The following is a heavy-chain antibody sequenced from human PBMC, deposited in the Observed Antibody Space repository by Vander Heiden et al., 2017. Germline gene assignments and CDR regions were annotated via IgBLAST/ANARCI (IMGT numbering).Heavy chain of an antibody. D-gene: IGHD1-26*01. CDR2: MDPKTGET. CDR1: GYTFTTYA. V-gene: IGHV1-8*01. Sequence: QGQVVQSGAEVKKPGASVRVSCTASGYTFTTYAINWVRQASGQGLEWMGWMDPKTGETGYAQRFQGRVTMTRNISRSTAYMELSGLRSEDTAVYFCARVARFAGSYYNYFDTWGQGSLVTVSS. J-gene: IGHJ4*02. CDR3: ARVARFAGSYYNYFDT.